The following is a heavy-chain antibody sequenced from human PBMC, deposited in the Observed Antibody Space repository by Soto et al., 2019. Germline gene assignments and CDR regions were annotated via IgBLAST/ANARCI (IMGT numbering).Heavy chain of an antibody. V-gene: IGHV3-11*01. J-gene: IGHJ5*02. D-gene: IGHD1-26*01. CDR2: ISSVNTV. CDR1: GFTFSDYS. CDR3: ARGAIRPPVFFDP. Sequence: VQLVESGGGLVKPGGSLRLSCAASGFTFSDYSMSWIRQAPGKGLEWVSYISSVNTVYYSNSVKGRFTISRDNAKNSLYLQMNSLRAEDTAVYYGARGAIRPPVFFDPWGQGTLVTVSS.